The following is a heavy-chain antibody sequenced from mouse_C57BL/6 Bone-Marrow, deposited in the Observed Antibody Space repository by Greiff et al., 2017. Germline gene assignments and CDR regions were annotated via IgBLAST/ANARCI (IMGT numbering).Heavy chain of an antibody. CDR1: GFSLTSSG. Sequence: VQLQQSGPGLVAPSQSLSITCTVSGFSLTSSGVDWVRQPPGKGLEWLGVIWGGGSPNYNSALMSRLSLCKDNSKSHVFLKMNRLQPDDTAMYYCAKKHGSSYALAYWGQGTLVTVSA. J-gene: IGHJ3*01. D-gene: IGHD1-1*01. CDR3: AKKHGSSYALAY. V-gene: IGHV2-9*01. CDR2: IWGGGSP.